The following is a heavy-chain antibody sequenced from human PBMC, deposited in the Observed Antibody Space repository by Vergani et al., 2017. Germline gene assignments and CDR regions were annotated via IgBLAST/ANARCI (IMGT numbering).Heavy chain of an antibody. J-gene: IGHJ3*01. Sequence: QVALQESGPGLVRPSETLSLTCTVSGGSLTPYYWSWIRQSPGKGLEWIGNIYFNGRTKYNPSLKSRVTISADTSKAQLSLRLTSMSAADNAVYYFVRDTRRYFLDSIDGGDSDSPPFVPAVWGLGTLVIVSS. D-gene: IGHD3-9*01. V-gene: IGHV4-59*01. CDR3: VRDTRRYFLDSIDGGDSDSPPFVPAV. CDR1: GGSLTPYY. CDR2: IYFNGRT.